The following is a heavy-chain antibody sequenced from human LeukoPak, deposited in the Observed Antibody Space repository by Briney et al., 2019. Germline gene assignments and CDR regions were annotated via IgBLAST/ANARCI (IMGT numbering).Heavy chain of an antibody. J-gene: IGHJ4*02. Sequence: GSLRLSCAASGFTFSTYTVNWVRQAPGKGLEWVASISSSSTYINYADSPKGRFTISRDNAKNSLYLQMNSLRAEDTAVYYCASQIFGVAHVYWGQGTLVTVS. V-gene: IGHV3-21*01. CDR1: GFTFSTYT. CDR3: ASQIFGVAHVY. D-gene: IGHD3-3*01. CDR2: ISSSSTYI.